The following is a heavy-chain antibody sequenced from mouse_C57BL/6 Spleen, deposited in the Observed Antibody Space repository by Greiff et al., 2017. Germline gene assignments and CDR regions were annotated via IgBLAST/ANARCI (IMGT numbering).Heavy chain of an antibody. J-gene: IGHJ1*03. CDR3: ERAKSYDGYFLWYFDV. V-gene: IGHV1-39*01. CDR2: INPNYGTT. D-gene: IGHD2-3*01. CDR1: GYSFTDYN. Sequence: VQLQQSGPELVKPGASVKISCKASGYSFTDYNMNWVKQSHGKSLEWIGVINPNYGTTSYNQKFKGKATLTVDQSSSTAYMQLNSLTSEDSAVYYCERAKSYDGYFLWYFDVWGTGTTVTVSS.